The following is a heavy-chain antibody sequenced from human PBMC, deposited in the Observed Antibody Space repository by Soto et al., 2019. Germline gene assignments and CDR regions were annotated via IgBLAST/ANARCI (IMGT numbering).Heavy chain of an antibody. J-gene: IGHJ5*02. Sequence: ASVKVSCKASGGTFSSYAISWVRQAPGQGLEWMGGIIPIFGTANYAQKFQGRVTITADESTSTAYIELSSLRSEDTAVYYCARDRDCSSNSCHSSFEPWGHGTLVTVSS. CDR1: GGTFSSYA. CDR2: IIPIFGTA. V-gene: IGHV1-69*13. D-gene: IGHD2-2*02. CDR3: ARDRDCSSNSCHSSFEP.